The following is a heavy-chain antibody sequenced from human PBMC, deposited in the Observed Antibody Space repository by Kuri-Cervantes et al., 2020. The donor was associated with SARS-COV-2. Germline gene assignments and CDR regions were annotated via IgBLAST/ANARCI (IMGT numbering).Heavy chain of an antibody. CDR1: GFTVSSNY. Sequence: GGSLRLSCAASGFTVSSNYMSWVRQAPGKGLEWVSVIYSGGSTYYADSVKGRFTISRDNSKNTLYLQMNCLRAEDTAVYYCAKDGDIVVVPATISGGFDSWGQGTLVTVSS. J-gene: IGHJ4*02. D-gene: IGHD2-2*02. CDR2: IYSGGST. CDR3: AKDGDIVVVPATISGGFDS. V-gene: IGHV3-53*05.